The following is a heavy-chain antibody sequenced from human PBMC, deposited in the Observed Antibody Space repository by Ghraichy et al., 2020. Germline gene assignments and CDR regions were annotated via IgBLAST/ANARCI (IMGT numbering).Heavy chain of an antibody. CDR3: AKETSWNDASSPLDY. V-gene: IGHV3-30*18. D-gene: IGHD1-1*01. J-gene: IGHJ4*02. CDR1: GFTFSSYG. CDR2: ISYDGSNK. Sequence: GGSLRLSCAASGFTFSSYGMHWVRQAPGKGLEWVAVISYDGSNKYYADSVKGRFTISRDNSKNTLYLQMNSLRAEDTAVYYCAKETSWNDASSPLDYWGQGTLVTVSS.